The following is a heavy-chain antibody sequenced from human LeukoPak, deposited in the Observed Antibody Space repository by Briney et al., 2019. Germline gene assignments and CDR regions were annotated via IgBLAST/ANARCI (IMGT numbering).Heavy chain of an antibody. CDR2: MNPNTGDT. J-gene: IGHJ4*02. CDR3: ARTTSFTASGYDY. V-gene: IGHV1-8*01. Sequence: ASVKVSCKASGYTFTSYDINWVRQAPGQGLEWMGWMNPNTGDTGYAQKFQGRVTITRDTSISTSYMELRSLRSDDTAVYFCARTTSFTASGYDYWGQGTLVTVSS. CDR1: GYTFTSYD. D-gene: IGHD6-25*01.